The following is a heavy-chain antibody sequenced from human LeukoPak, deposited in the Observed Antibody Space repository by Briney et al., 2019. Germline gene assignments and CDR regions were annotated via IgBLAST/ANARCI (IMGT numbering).Heavy chain of an antibody. V-gene: IGHV1-2*02. CDR3: ARDGGSSSVYYYYYYMDV. Sequence: ASVKVSCKASGYTFTGYYMHWVRQAPGQGLEWMGWINPNSGGTNYAQKFQGRVTMTRDTSISTAYMELSRLRSDDTAVYYCARDGGSSSVYYYYYYMDVWGKGTTVTVSS. J-gene: IGHJ6*03. CDR1: GYTFTGYY. CDR2: INPNSGGT. D-gene: IGHD1-26*01.